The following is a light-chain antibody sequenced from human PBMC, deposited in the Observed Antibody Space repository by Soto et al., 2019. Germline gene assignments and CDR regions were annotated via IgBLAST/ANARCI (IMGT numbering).Light chain of an antibody. CDR1: QSISTK. Sequence: EIVMTQSPATLSVSPGEGATLSCRASQSISTKLAWYQQKPGQAPRLLIYAASTRATGVPARFSGSGSGTEFPLTISSLQSEDLAVYYCQNYNDWRWTFGQGTKVEIK. V-gene: IGKV3-15*01. CDR2: AAS. CDR3: QNYNDWRWT. J-gene: IGKJ1*01.